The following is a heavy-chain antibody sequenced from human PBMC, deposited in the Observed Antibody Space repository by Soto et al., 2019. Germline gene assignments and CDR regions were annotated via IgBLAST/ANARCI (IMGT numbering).Heavy chain of an antibody. D-gene: IGHD1-1*01. V-gene: IGHV3-33*01. Sequence: GGSLRLSCAASGITFNRNGTHWVRQAPGKGLEWVAVIRYDGSKTAYSDSVKGRFTISRDNAKNTLYLQMNRVRAEDTAIYYCARDRSAGDYFYYGMDVWGQGTTVTVSS. CDR2: IRYDGSKT. J-gene: IGHJ6*02. CDR3: ARDRSAGDYFYYGMDV. CDR1: GITFNRNG.